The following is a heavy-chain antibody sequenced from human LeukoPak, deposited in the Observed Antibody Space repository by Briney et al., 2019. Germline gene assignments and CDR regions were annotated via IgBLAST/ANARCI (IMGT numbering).Heavy chain of an antibody. V-gene: IGHV3-30*18. CDR2: ISYDGSNK. D-gene: IGHD5-18*01. J-gene: IGHJ4*02. CDR3: AKDHGYSYGPNDY. Sequence: PGGSLRLSCAAPGFTFSSYGMHTVRQAPGKGLEWVAVISYDGSNKYYADSVKGRFTISRDNSKNTLYLQMNSLRAEDTAVYYCAKDHGYSYGPNDYWGQGTLVTVSS. CDR1: GFTFSSYG.